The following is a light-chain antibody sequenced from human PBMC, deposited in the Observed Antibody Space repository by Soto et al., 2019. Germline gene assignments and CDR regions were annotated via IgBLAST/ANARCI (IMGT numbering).Light chain of an antibody. CDR2: EAS. Sequence: EIVLTQSPATLSLSPEERATLSCRASQSVNNNLAWYQQKPGQAPRLLIYEASNRATGIPARFSGSGSGTDFTLTITGLEPEDFAVYYCQQRFSWPPLTFGGGTKVEIK. CDR3: QQRFSWPPLT. V-gene: IGKV3-11*01. J-gene: IGKJ4*01. CDR1: QSVNNN.